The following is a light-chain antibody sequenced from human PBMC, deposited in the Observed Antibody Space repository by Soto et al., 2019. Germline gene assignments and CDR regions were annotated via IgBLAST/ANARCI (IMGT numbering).Light chain of an antibody. CDR3: SSYTSISTVV. CDR2: NVN. J-gene: IGLJ2*01. Sequence: QSVLTQPASVSGSPGQSITISCTGTSSDVGGYDYVSWYQQHPGKAPKLMIYNVNNRPSGVSNRFSGSKSGNTASLTISGLQSEGEDDYYCSSYTSISTVVFGGGTKLTVL. CDR1: SSDVGGYDY. V-gene: IGLV2-14*03.